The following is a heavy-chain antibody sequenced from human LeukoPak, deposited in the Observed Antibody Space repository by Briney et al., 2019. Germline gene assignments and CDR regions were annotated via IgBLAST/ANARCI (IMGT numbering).Heavy chain of an antibody. CDR3: ARDSLGGESHMPFDY. CDR1: EFSVGSNY. CDR2: IYSGGST. Sequence: LSGGSLRLSCAASEFSVGSNYMTWVRQAPGKGLEWVSVIYSGGSTYYADSVKGRFTISRDNSKNTLYLQMNSLRAEDTAVYYCARDSLGGESHMPFDYWGQGTLVTVSS. V-gene: IGHV3-66*01. D-gene: IGHD3-10*01. J-gene: IGHJ4*02.